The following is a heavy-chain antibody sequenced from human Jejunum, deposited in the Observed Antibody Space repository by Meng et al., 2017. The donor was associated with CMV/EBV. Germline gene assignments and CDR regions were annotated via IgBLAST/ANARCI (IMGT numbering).Heavy chain of an antibody. J-gene: IGHJ4*02. D-gene: IGHD5-24*01. CDR2: IIPILGIA. CDR1: GGTFSSYT. V-gene: IGHV1-69*08. CDR3: ARDEGGWLTAPDY. Sequence: VQLGQSGAEVKKPGSSVKVSCEASGGTFSSYTISWVRQAPGQGLEWMGRIIPILGIANYAQKCQGRVTITADKSTSTAYRELSSLRSEDTAVYYCARDEGGWLTAPDYWGQGTLVTVSS.